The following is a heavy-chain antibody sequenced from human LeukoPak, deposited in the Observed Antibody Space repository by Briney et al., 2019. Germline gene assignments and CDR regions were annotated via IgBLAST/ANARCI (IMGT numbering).Heavy chain of an antibody. CDR3: ASLPPGERSYYFDY. Sequence: SETLSLTCTVSGGSISSYYWSWIRQPPGKGLEWIGYIYYSRSTNYNPSLKSRVTISVDTSKNQFSLKLSSVTAADTAVYYCASLPPGERSYYFDYWGQGTLVTVSS. J-gene: IGHJ4*02. CDR2: IYYSRST. D-gene: IGHD2-15*01. CDR1: GGSISSYY. V-gene: IGHV4-59*08.